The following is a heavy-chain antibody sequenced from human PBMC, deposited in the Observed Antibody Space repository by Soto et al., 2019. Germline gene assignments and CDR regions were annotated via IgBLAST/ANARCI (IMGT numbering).Heavy chain of an antibody. CDR2: ISGSGGST. CDR1: GFTFSRSA. V-gene: IGHV3-23*01. J-gene: IGHJ4*02. D-gene: IGHD3-10*01. Sequence: VQLLESGGGLVQPGGSLRLSCAASGFTFSRSAMSWVRQAPGKGLEWVSAISGSGGSTYYADSVKGRFTISRDNSKNTLYLQMNSLRAEDTAVYYCAKGAMVRGVTWYFDYWGQGTLVTGSS. CDR3: AKGAMVRGVTWYFDY.